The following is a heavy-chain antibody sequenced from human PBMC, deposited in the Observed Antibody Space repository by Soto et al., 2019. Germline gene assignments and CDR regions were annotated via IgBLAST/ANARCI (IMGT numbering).Heavy chain of an antibody. CDR2: IDPSNSYI. J-gene: IGHJ4*02. CDR1: GYSFTTHW. CDR3: ARPPLPGYSIHFNS. Sequence: GESLKISCQGSGYSFTTHWITWVRQTPGKGLEWMGRIDPSNSYINYSPSFQGHVTISVDRSISTAYLQWSRLEASDTALYYCARPPLPGYSIHFNSWGQGTLVTVSS. V-gene: IGHV5-10-1*01. D-gene: IGHD2-15*01.